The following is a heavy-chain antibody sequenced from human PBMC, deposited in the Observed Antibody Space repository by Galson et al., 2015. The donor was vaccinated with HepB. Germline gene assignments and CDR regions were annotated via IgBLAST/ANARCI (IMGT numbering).Heavy chain of an antibody. D-gene: IGHD6-13*01. Sequence: SLRLSCAASGFNFNNYVMSWFRQAPGKGLEWVSIISGSRNATYHADSVKGRFTISRDNSKNTLYLQMNSLRAEDTAVYYCAKDHSPTWYYFDYWGQGTLVTVS. CDR2: ISGSRNAT. V-gene: IGHV3-23*01. J-gene: IGHJ4*02. CDR3: AKDHSPTWYYFDY. CDR1: GFNFNNYV.